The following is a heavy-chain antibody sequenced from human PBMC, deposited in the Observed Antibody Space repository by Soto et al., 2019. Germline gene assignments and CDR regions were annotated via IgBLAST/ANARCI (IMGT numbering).Heavy chain of an antibody. J-gene: IGHJ6*02. CDR1: GYTFTTYG. CDR3: ARVDNWQLVGYGMDV. D-gene: IGHD6-6*01. CDR2: ISVYNGNT. V-gene: IGHV1-18*04. Sequence: ASVKVSCKXSGYTFTTYGISWVRQAPGQGLEWMGWISVYNGNTKYAKKFQGRATMTTDTSKNTLYLQMNSLRAEDTAVYYCARVDNWQLVGYGMDVWGQGTTVTVSS.